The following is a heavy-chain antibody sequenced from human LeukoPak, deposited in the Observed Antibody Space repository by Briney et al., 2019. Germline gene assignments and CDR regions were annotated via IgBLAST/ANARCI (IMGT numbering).Heavy chain of an antibody. CDR3: ARDSVAGSQDAFDI. J-gene: IGHJ3*02. CDR2: ISGSGKTI. D-gene: IGHD6-19*01. CDR1: GFTFSNYE. V-gene: IGHV3-48*03. Sequence: GGSLRLSCAASGFTFSNYEMNWVRQAPGKGLEWVSVISGSGKTIHYAVSVKGRFTISRDNAKKSLYLQMNSLRAGDTAVYYCARDSVAGSQDAFDIWGQGTMVTVSS.